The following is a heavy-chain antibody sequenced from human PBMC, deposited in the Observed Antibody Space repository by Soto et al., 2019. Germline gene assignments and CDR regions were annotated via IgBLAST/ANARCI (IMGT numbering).Heavy chain of an antibody. V-gene: IGHV4-39*01. D-gene: IGHD1-26*01. Sequence: KPSETLSLTGTVSGGSISSSVYYWGWIRQPPGEGLEWVGSIFHTGSTYYNPSLKSRITMSVDTSKNQFSLNLTSVTAKGTAIYYCASLYYSRNSWGQGTQVTVSS. CDR1: GGSISSSVYY. J-gene: IGHJ4*02. CDR2: IFHTGST. CDR3: ASLYYSRNS.